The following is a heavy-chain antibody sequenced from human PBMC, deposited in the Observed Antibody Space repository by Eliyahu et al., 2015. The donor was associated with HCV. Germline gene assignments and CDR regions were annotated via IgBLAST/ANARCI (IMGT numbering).Heavy chain of an antibody. CDR3: ARAPGPYGSGTYYYYYGMDV. J-gene: IGHJ6*02. Sequence: EVQLVESGGGLVQPGGSLRLSCAASGFPVSSKYXSWVRQAPGKGLEWVSVIYSGVGTYYADSVKGRFTISRDNSKNTLYLQMNSLRPEDTAVYYCARAPGPYGSGTYYYYYGMDVWGPRDHGHRLL. CDR2: IYSGVGT. D-gene: IGHD3-10*01. V-gene: IGHV3-66*02. CDR1: GFPVSSKY.